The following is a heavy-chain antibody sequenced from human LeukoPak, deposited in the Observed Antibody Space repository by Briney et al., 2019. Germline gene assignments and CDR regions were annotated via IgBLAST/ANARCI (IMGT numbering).Heavy chain of an antibody. CDR3: ARGAPSATDYDSSGAYYYYYGMDV. CDR1: GFTFSSYG. J-gene: IGHJ6*02. V-gene: IGHV3-33*01. Sequence: GGSLRLSCAASGFTFSSYGMHWVRQAPGKGLEWVAVIWYDGSNKYYADSVKGRFTISRDNSKNTLYLQMNSLRAEDTAVYYCARGAPSATDYDSSGAYYYYYGMDVWGQGTTVTVSS. D-gene: IGHD3-22*01. CDR2: IWYDGSNK.